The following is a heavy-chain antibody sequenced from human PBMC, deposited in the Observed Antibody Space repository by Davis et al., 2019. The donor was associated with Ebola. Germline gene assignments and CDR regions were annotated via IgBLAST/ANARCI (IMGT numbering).Heavy chain of an antibody. J-gene: IGHJ3*02. CDR1: GYTFTGYY. Sequence: ASVKVSCKASGYTFTGYYMHWVRQAPGQGLEWMGWINPNSGGTNYAQKFQGRVTMTRDTSISTAYMELSRLRSDDTAVYYCARVGRPRDNNYDFEGGAFDIWGQGTMVTVSS. CDR3: ARVGRPRDNNYDFEGGAFDI. V-gene: IGHV1-2*02. CDR2: INPNSGGT. D-gene: IGHD3-3*01.